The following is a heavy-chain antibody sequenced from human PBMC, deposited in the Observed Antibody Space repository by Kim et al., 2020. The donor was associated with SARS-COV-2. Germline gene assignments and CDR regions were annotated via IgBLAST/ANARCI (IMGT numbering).Heavy chain of an antibody. CDR2: IWYDGSNK. J-gene: IGHJ5*02. CDR1: GFTFSSYG. V-gene: IGHV3-33*06. D-gene: IGHD3-10*01. CDR3: AKDGRDYGSSRGWFDP. Sequence: GGSLRLSCAASGFTFSSYGMHWVRQAPGKGLEWVAVIWYDGSNKYYADSVKGRFTISRDNSKNTLYLQMNSLRAEDTAVYYCAKDGRDYGSSRGWFDPWGQGTLVTVSS.